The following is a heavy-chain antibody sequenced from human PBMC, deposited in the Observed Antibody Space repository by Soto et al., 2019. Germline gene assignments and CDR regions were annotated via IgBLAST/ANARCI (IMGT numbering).Heavy chain of an antibody. CDR1: GGSISSGDYY. V-gene: IGHV4-30-4*01. CDR2: IYYTGST. Sequence: SETLSLTCPVSGGSISSGDYYWSWIRQPPGKGLEWIGYIYYTGSTYYNPSLKSRLTISLDTSKNQFSLKLSSVTAADTAVYYCATGYSYFDYWGQGTLVTVS. CDR3: ATGYSYFDY. J-gene: IGHJ4*02. D-gene: IGHD2-15*01.